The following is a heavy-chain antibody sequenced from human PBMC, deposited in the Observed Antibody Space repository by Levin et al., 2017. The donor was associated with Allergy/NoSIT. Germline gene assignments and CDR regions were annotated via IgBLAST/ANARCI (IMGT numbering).Heavy chain of an antibody. CDR3: ARGRKNWGLALEYYYYYMDV. J-gene: IGHJ6*03. V-gene: IGHV4-34*01. Sequence: NPSETLSLTCAVYGGSFSGYYWSWIRQPPGKGLEWIGEINHSGSTNYNPSLKSRVTISVDTSKNQFSLKLSSVTAADTAVYYCARGRKNWGLALEYYYYYMDVWGKGTTVTVSS. CDR2: INHSGST. CDR1: GGSFSGYY. D-gene: IGHD7-27*01.